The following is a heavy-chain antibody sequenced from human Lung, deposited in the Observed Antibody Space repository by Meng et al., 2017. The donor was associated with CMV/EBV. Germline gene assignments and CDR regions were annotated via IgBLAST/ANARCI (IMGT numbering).Heavy chain of an antibody. CDR1: GGSISSYY. Sequence: SETLSLXXTASGGSISSYYWSWIRQPPGKGLEWIGYIYYSGSTNYNPSLKSRVTISVDTSKNQFSLKLSSVTAADTAVYYCARVGWDYYYYGMDVWGQGTTVTVSS. CDR2: IYYSGST. V-gene: IGHV4-59*01. CDR3: ARVGWDYYYYGMDV. D-gene: IGHD2-15*01. J-gene: IGHJ6*02.